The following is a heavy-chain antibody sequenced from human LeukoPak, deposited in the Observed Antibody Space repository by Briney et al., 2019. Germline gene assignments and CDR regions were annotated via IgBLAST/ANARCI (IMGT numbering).Heavy chain of an antibody. CDR2: INAGNGNT. Sequence: GASVKVSCKASGGTFSSYAISWVRQAPGQRLEWMGWINAGNGNTKYSQKFQGRVTITRDTSASTAYMELSSLRSEDTAVYYCARGQYYDFWSGYFYDAFDIWGQGTMVTVSS. D-gene: IGHD3-3*01. CDR3: ARGQYYDFWSGYFYDAFDI. V-gene: IGHV1-3*01. CDR1: GGTFSSYA. J-gene: IGHJ3*02.